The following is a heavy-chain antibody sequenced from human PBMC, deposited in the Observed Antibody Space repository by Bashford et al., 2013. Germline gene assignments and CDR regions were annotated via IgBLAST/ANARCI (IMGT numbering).Heavy chain of an antibody. Sequence: ASVKVSCKASGYTFTSYAMHWVRQAPGQRLEWMGWINAGNGNTKYSQKFQGRVTITRDTSASTAYMELSSLRSEDTAVYYCASGELDKRLYYYGMDVWGQGTTVTVSS. D-gene: IGHD1-1*01. CDR2: INAGNGNT. V-gene: IGHV1-3*01. CDR1: GYTFTSYA. J-gene: IGHJ6*02. CDR3: ASGELDKRLYYYGMDV.